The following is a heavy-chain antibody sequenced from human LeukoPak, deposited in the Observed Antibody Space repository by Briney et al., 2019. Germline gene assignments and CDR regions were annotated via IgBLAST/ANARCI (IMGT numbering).Heavy chain of an antibody. V-gene: IGHV1-8*01. D-gene: IGHD2-21*01. Sequence: ASVKVSCKASGYTFTTYDINWVRQATGQGLEWMAWMNPNSGNTGYAQKFQGRVTMTRNTSISTAYMELSSPRSEDTAVYYCARVAGNCGGDCYRLVYWGQGTLVTVSS. J-gene: IGHJ4*02. CDR3: ARVAGNCGGDCYRLVY. CDR1: GYTFTTYD. CDR2: MNPNSGNT.